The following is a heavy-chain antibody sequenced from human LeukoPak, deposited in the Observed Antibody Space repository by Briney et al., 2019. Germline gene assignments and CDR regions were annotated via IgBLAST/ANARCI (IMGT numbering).Heavy chain of an antibody. CDR3: ARAFRLTEY. CDR1: GFTVSSYS. J-gene: IGHJ4*02. CDR2: ISSSSTI. Sequence: GGSLRLSCAASGFTVSSYSMNWVRQAPGKGLEWVSYISSSSTIYYADSVKGRFTISRDNAKNSLYLQMNSLRDEDTAVYYCARAFRLTEYLGQGTLVTVSS. V-gene: IGHV3-48*02. D-gene: IGHD2/OR15-2a*01.